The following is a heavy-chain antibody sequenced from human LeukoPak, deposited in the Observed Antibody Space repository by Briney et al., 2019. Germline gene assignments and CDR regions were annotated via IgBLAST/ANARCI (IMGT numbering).Heavy chain of an antibody. CDR1: GYTFTSYY. V-gene: IGHV1-8*02. D-gene: IGHD6-19*01. J-gene: IGHJ3*02. CDR2: MNPNSGNT. CDR3: ARKLYSGGWYVFDI. Sequence: GASVKVSCKASGYTFTSYYMHWVRQATGQGLEWMGWMNPNSGNTGYAQKFQGRVTMTRNTSITTAYMELSSLRSEDTAMYYCARKLYSGGWYVFDIWGQGTMVTVSS.